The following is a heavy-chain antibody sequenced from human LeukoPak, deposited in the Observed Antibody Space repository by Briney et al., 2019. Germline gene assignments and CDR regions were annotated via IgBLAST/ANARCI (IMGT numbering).Heavy chain of an antibody. D-gene: IGHD5-12*01. CDR3: AAEVATGYYFDY. V-gene: IGHV5-51*01. Sequence: GESLKISCKGSVDSFNTKWIAWVRQMPGKGLEWMGTIYPGDSDARYRPSFQGQVTISVDKSIRTAYLQWSSLKASDTAMYYCAAEVATGYYFDYWGQGTLVTVSS. CDR1: VDSFNTKW. CDR2: IYPGDSDA. J-gene: IGHJ4*02.